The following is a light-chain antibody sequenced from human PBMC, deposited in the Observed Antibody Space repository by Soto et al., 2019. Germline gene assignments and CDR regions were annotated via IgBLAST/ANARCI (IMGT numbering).Light chain of an antibody. J-gene: IGLJ1*01. CDR1: SSNIGSGT. Sequence: QSVLTQPPSASGTPGQRVTISCSGSSSNIGSGTVNWYQQLPGTAPKLLIYNNNQRPSGVPDRFSGSKSGASASLAISGLQSEDEADYHCAAWDVSLNGLYVFGTGTKVTVL. CDR2: NNN. CDR3: AAWDVSLNGLYV. V-gene: IGLV1-44*01.